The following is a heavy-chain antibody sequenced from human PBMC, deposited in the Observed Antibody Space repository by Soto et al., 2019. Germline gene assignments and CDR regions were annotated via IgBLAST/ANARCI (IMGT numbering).Heavy chain of an antibody. CDR3: ARGVRGHYGFDV. J-gene: IGHJ3*01. CDR1: GFTFSDYW. CDR2: IKFDGSSA. Sequence: EVQLVESGGGLVQPGESLRLTCAASGFTFSDYWIHWVRQAPGKGLVWVSRIKFDGSSANYADSVQGRFTISRDNARDTVYLQMNSLGAEDTAVYYCARGVRGHYGFDVWGKGTMVTVSS. D-gene: IGHD3-10*01. V-gene: IGHV3-74*01.